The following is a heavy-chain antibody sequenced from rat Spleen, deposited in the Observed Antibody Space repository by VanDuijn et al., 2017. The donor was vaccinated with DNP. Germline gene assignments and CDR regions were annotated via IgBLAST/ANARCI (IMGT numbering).Heavy chain of an antibody. J-gene: IGHJ2*01. D-gene: IGHD1-4*01. Sequence: QVQLKESGPGLVQPSQTLSLTCTVSGFSLTNYGVSWVRQPPGKGLEWMGIMWSNGGTDYNSAIKARLSISRDTSKSQVFLKMNSLQTEDTAMYFCTSHYPFEYWGQGVMVTVSS. V-gene: IGHV2-47*01. CDR3: TSHYPFEY. CDR2: MWSNGGT. CDR1: GFSLTNYG.